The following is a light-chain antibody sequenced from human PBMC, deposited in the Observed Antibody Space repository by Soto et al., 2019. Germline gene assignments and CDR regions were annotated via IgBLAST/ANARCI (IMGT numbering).Light chain of an antibody. CDR1: SSDVGTYNY. CDR2: DVS. CDR3: CSYAGSYIFV. V-gene: IGLV2-11*01. Sequence: QSVLIQPRSVSGSPGQSVTISCTGTSSDVGTYNYVSWYRQRPGKAPKLMISDVSKRPSGVPDRFSGSKSDNTASLTISGLQAEDEGDYYCCSYAGSYIFVFGTGTKVTVL. J-gene: IGLJ1*01.